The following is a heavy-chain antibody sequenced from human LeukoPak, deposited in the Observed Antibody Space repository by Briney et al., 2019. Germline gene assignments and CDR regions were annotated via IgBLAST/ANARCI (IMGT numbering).Heavy chain of an antibody. V-gene: IGHV3-21*06. J-gene: IGHJ4*02. CDR2: ISGRGDYV. CDR3: ARVPDLYGGYKSYFDY. Sequence: PGGSLRLSCAASGFTFSTCTMNWVRQAPGKGLEWVSSISGRGDYVYFADSLKGRFTISRDNAKNSLYLQMNSLRAEDTAVYFCARVPDLYGGYKSYFDYWGQGTLVTVSS. D-gene: IGHD4-17*01. CDR1: GFTFSTCT.